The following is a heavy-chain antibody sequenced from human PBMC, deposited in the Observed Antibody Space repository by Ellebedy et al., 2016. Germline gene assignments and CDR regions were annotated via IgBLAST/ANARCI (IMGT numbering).Heavy chain of an antibody. V-gene: IGHV3-30-3*01. Sequence: GESLKISCAASGFTFSSYAMHWVRQAPGKGLEWVAVISYDGSNKYYADSVKGRFTISRDNSKNTLYLQMNSLRAEDTAVYYCARDRDTAMVRVDYWGQGTLVTVSS. D-gene: IGHD5-18*01. CDR3: ARDRDTAMVRVDY. CDR1: GFTFSSYA. J-gene: IGHJ4*02. CDR2: ISYDGSNK.